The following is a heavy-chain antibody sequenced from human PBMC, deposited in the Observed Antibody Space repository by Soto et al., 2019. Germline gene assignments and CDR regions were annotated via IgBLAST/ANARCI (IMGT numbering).Heavy chain of an antibody. Sequence: SETLSLTCTVSGGSLSPYYWNWIRQSPGKGLEWIGCIFHSGTTSYNPSLKSRVTISVDTSKNQFSLRLYSVTAADTAVYFCARDRADSSSWNWFDPWGSGTLVTVSS. CDR1: GGSLSPYY. CDR2: IFHSGTT. J-gene: IGHJ5*02. D-gene: IGHD6-13*01. CDR3: ARDRADSSSWNWFDP. V-gene: IGHV4-59*01.